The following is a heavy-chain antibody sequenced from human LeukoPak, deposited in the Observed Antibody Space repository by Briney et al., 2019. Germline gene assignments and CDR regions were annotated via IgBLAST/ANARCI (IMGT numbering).Heavy chain of an antibody. V-gene: IGHV3-30*02. CDR2: IWYDGSNK. Sequence: GGSLRLSCAASGFTFSSYGMHWVRQAPGKGLEWVAVIWYDGSNKYYADSVKGRFTISRDNSKNTLYPQMNSLRAEDTAVYYCAKTLGYCSSTSCYRDYYYYGMDVWGQGTTVTVSS. D-gene: IGHD2-2*01. CDR3: AKTLGYCSSTSCYRDYYYYGMDV. CDR1: GFTFSSYG. J-gene: IGHJ6*02.